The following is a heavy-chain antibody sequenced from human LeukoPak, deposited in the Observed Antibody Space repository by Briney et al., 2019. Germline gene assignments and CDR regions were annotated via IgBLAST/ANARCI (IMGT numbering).Heavy chain of an antibody. Sequence: GGSLRLSCAASGFTFSSYAMSWVRQAPGKGLEWVSAISGSGGSTYYADSVKGRFTISRDNSKNTLYLQMNSLGAEDTAVYYCAKDFLVRGVIPHYFDYWGQGTLVTVSS. D-gene: IGHD3-10*01. CDR1: GFTFSSYA. J-gene: IGHJ4*02. CDR3: AKDFLVRGVIPHYFDY. V-gene: IGHV3-23*01. CDR2: ISGSGGST.